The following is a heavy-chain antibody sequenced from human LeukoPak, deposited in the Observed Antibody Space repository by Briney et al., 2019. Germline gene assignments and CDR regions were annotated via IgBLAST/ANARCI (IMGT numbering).Heavy chain of an antibody. CDR2: INPNSGGT. CDR1: GYTFIGYY. J-gene: IGHJ6*03. V-gene: IGHV1-2*02. Sequence: GASVKVSCKASGYTFIGYYMHWVRQAPGQGLEWMGGINPNSGGTNYAQKFQGRVTMTRDTSISTAYMELSRLRSDDTAVYYCARAPPIWCSSTSCYTVYMDVWGKGTTVTVSS. D-gene: IGHD2-2*02. CDR3: ARAPPIWCSSTSCYTVYMDV.